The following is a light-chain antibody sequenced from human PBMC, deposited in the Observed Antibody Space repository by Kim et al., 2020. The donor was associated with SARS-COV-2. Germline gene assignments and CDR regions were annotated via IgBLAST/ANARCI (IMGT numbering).Light chain of an antibody. J-gene: IGKJ5*01. CDR2: VSS. CDR1: QNLLHSNEYCY. Sequence: PASSSCRSSQNLLHSNEYCYFDWYLQQPGQSPQLPIYVSSNRASGVPGRFSGSRSCTDITLKINREEAEDVGVYYRMQALQTPGTFRQGTRLEI. V-gene: IGKV2-28*01. CDR3: MQALQTPGT.